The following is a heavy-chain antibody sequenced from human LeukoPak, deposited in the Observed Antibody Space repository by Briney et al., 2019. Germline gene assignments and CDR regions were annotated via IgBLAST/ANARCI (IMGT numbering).Heavy chain of an antibody. Sequence: ASVKVSCKASGYTFTSYAMHWVRQAPGQRLEWMGWINAGNGNTKYSQKFQGRVTITGDTSASTAYMELSSLRSEDTAVYYCASPATYYYGSGSYPSYYYYGMDVWGQGTTVTVSS. CDR3: ASPATYYYGSGSYPSYYYYGMDV. V-gene: IGHV1-3*01. D-gene: IGHD3-10*01. J-gene: IGHJ6*02. CDR2: INAGNGNT. CDR1: GYTFTSYA.